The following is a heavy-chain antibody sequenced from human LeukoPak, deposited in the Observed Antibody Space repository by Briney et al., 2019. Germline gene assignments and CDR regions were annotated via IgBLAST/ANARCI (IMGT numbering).Heavy chain of an antibody. Sequence: SETLSLTCAVYGGSFSGYYWSWIRQPPGKGLEWIGEINHSGSTNYNPSLKSRVTMSVDTSKNQFSLKLSSVTAADTAVYYCARGPPYIVVVTGIGFFDYWGQGTLVTVSS. CDR1: GGSFSGYY. V-gene: IGHV4-34*01. CDR3: ARGPPYIVVVTGIGFFDY. J-gene: IGHJ4*02. D-gene: IGHD2-21*02. CDR2: INHSGST.